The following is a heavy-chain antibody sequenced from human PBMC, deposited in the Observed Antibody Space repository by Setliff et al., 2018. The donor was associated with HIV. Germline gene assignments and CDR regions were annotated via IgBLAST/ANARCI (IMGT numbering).Heavy chain of an antibody. V-gene: IGHV4-31*03. CDR2: IYYSGST. CDR3: ARAYGDIATYYYYYYMDV. D-gene: IGHD4-17*01. Sequence: SETLSLTCTVSGGSISSGGYYWSWIRQHPGKGLEWIGYIYYSGSTYYNPSLKSRLTISVDRSKNQFSLKLSSVTAADTAAYYCARAYGDIATYYYYYYMDVWGKGTTVNVSS. J-gene: IGHJ6*03. CDR1: GGSISSGGYY.